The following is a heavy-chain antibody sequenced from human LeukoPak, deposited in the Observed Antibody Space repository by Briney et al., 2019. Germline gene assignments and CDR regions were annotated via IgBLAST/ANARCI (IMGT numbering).Heavy chain of an antibody. J-gene: IGHJ4*02. V-gene: IGHV3-21*01. D-gene: IGHD2-15*01. CDR3: ARDHEEYCSGGSCSRFDY. CDR1: GFTFSSYS. Sequence: GGSLRLSCAASGFTFSSYSMNWVRQAPGKGLEWVSSISSSSSYIYYADSVKGRFTISRDNARNSLYLQMNSLRAEDTAVYYCARDHEEYCSGGSCSRFDYWGQGTLVTVSS. CDR2: ISSSSSYI.